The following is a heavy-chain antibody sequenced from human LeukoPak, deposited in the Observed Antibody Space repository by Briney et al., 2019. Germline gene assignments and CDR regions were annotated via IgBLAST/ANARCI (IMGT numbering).Heavy chain of an antibody. CDR2: MHSAGPA. Sequence: GGSLRLSCVGSGFIFSNYALVWVRQAPGTGLEWVSAMHSAGPAFYAASVRGRFIMSRDNSKNTLYLQMSSLRDEDSAIYYCARDPNGDYVGAFDFWGQGTMVTVSS. CDR3: ARDPNGDYVGAFDF. D-gene: IGHD4-17*01. CDR1: GFIFSNYA. J-gene: IGHJ3*01. V-gene: IGHV3-23*01.